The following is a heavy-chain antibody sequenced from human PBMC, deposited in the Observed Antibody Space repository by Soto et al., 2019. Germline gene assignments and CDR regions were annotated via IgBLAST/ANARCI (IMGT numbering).Heavy chain of an antibody. CDR1: GYTFTSYA. CDR2: INAGNGNT. CDR3: ARGALLWFGEPTPHYGMDV. Sequence: ASVKVSFKASGYTFTSYAMHGVRQAPGQRLEWMGWINAGNGNTKYSQKFQGRDTITRDTSASTAYMELSSLRSEDTAVYYCARGALLWFGEPTPHYGMDVWGQGTTVTVSS. V-gene: IGHV1-3*01. J-gene: IGHJ6*02. D-gene: IGHD3-10*01.